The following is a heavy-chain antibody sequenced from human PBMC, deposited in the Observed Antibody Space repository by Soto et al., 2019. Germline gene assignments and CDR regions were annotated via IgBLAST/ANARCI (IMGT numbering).Heavy chain of an antibody. CDR2: IKSWTDCGRV. CDR3: TTWLHENTCTSGSCYGEGAY. D-gene: IGHD2-8*01. V-gene: IGHV3-15*02. J-gene: IGHJ4*02. CDR1: GFTFNSAW. Sequence: EVPLVESGGALVKPGESLTLSCAAFGFTFNSAWMTWVRQAPGKGLAWVGRIKSWTDCGRVDTAAPVKGRFTISRDDSKNTFYLQMNSQTSEDTSVYYCTTWLHENTCTSGSCYGEGAYLGQGSLVTVSS.